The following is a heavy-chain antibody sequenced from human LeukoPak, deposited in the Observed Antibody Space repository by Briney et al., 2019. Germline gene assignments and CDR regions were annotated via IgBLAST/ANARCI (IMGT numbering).Heavy chain of an antibody. D-gene: IGHD3-10*01. CDR3: ARHGLSSGSYDY. CDR1: GFTFSSYSMN. CDR2: IYYSGST. V-gene: IGHV4-39*01. J-gene: IGHJ4*02. Sequence: GSLRLSCAASGFTFSSYSMNWVRQPPGKGLEWIGSIYYSGSTYYNPSLKSRVTISVDTSKNQFSLKLSSVTAADTAVYYCARHGLSSGSYDYWGQGTLVTVSS.